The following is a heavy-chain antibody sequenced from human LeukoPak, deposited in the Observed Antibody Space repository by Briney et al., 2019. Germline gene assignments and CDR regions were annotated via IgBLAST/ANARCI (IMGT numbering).Heavy chain of an antibody. CDR3: VRHFHGSGYVVDL. CDR1: SGPISSTSYY. D-gene: IGHD6-13*01. J-gene: IGHJ4*02. Sequence: WETLSLTCTASSGPISSTSYYWGWIRQPPGRGLEWIGGIIYSGNTYYNPSLKSRVTISVDTTKNQFSLKLTSVTAADTAVYFCVRHFHGSGYVVDLRGQGTLVTVSS. CDR2: IIYSGNT. V-gene: IGHV4-39*01.